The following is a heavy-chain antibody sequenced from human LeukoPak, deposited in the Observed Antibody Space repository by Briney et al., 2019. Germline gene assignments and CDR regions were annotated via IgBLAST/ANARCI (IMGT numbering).Heavy chain of an antibody. J-gene: IGHJ5*02. D-gene: IGHD2-15*01. CDR1: GGSFSGYY. CDR3: ARGPRAYIVVVVATTKHGFDT. V-gene: IGHV4-34*01. Sequence: SETLSLTCAVYGGSFSGYYWSWIRQPPGKGLEWIGEINHSGSTNYNPSLKSRVTISVDTSKNQFSLKLSSVTAADTAVYYCARGPRAYIVVVVATTKHGFDTWGQGTLVTVSS. CDR2: INHSGST.